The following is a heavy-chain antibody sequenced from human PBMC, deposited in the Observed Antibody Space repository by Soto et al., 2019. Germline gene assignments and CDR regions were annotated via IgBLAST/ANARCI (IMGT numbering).Heavy chain of an antibody. V-gene: IGHV3-9*01. D-gene: IGHD6-13*01. Sequence: EVQLVESGGGLVQPGRSLRLSCIASGFTFEDHAMHWVRQCPGKGLEWVAGISWNSNKVDYADSVKGRFNVSRDNAKNCLYLQVDSLRPEDTAHFFCVRDTSVVLTSSTWYLGSGSFDIWGQGTTVTVSS. CDR3: VRDTSVVLTSSTWYLGSGSFDI. J-gene: IGHJ3*02. CDR1: GFTFEDHA. CDR2: ISWNSNKV.